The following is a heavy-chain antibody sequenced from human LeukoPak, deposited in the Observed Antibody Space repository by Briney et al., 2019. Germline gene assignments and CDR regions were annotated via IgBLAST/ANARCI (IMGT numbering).Heavy chain of an antibody. CDR2: INPNSGGT. Sequence: ASVKGSCKASGHTLTGYYMHWVRQAPGQGLEWMGWINPNSGGTNYAQKFQGRVTMTRDTSISTAYMELSRLRSDDTAVYYCARDKGIAGSNWFDPWGQGTLVTVSS. CDR3: ARDKGIAGSNWFDP. CDR1: GHTLTGYY. J-gene: IGHJ5*02. D-gene: IGHD6-13*01. V-gene: IGHV1-2*02.